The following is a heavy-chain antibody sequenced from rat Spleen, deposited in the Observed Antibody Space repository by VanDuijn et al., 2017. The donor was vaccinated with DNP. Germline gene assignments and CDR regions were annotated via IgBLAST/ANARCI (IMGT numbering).Heavy chain of an antibody. V-gene: IGHV3-1*01. D-gene: IGHD1-7*01. CDR3: ARWASMGFDY. Sequence: EMQLQESGPGLVKPSQSLSLTCSVTGYSITSNYWAWIRKFPGNKMEYIGHISYSGSTNYNPSLKSRFSITRDTSKNQFFLQLNSVTTEDTATYYCARWASMGFDYWGQGVMVTVSP. CDR2: ISYSGST. CDR1: GYSITSNY. J-gene: IGHJ2*01.